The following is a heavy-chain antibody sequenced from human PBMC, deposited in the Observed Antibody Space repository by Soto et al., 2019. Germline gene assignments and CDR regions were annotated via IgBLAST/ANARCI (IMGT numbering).Heavy chain of an antibody. CDR2: IGSGNT. CDR3: ARENAPYGFDL. Sequence: QVQLVQSGATQEKPGSSVKVSCEAFGYSFDSYAYSWVRQAPGQGLEWMGRIGSGNTNYAQKLQGRVTMTTDTSTNTAYMELRSLRSDDTDLYYCARENAPYGFDLWGQGTVVTVSS. D-gene: IGHD2-2*01. J-gene: IGHJ3*01. CDR1: GYSFDSYA. V-gene: IGHV1-18*01.